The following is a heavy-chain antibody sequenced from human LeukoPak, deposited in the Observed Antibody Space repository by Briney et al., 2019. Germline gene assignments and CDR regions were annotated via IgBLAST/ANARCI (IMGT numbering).Heavy chain of an antibody. CDR2: IYSDGTT. D-gene: IGHD1-26*01. V-gene: IGHV3-66*01. J-gene: IGHJ4*02. Sequence: AESLRLSCAVSGLTVSTNYMSWVRQAPGKGLEWVSIIYSDGTTYYADSVKGKFTISRDNSKNMLYLQMNSLRAEDTALYHCTREAGATDYWGQGTLVTVSS. CDR3: TREAGATDY. CDR1: GLTVSTNY.